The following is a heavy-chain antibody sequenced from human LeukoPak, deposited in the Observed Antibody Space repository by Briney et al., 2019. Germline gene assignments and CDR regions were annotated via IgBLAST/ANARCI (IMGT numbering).Heavy chain of an antibody. CDR3: ARDLGAPWNYFDY. Sequence: PSETLSLTCTVSGYSISSGYYWGWIRQPPGKGLEWIGSIYHSGSTYYNPSLKSRVTISVDTSKNQFSLKLSSVTAADTAVYYCARDLGAPWNYFDYWGQGTLVTVSS. D-gene: IGHD1-26*01. J-gene: IGHJ4*02. CDR2: IYHSGST. V-gene: IGHV4-38-2*02. CDR1: GYSISSGYY.